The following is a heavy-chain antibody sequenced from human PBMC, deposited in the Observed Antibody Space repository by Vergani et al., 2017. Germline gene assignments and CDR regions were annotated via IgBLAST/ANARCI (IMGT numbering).Heavy chain of an antibody. J-gene: IGHJ4*02. CDR1: GGSISSSSYY. CDR2: IYYSGST. V-gene: IGHV4-39*01. Sequence: QLQLQESGPGLVKPSETLSLTCTVSGGSISSSSYYWGWIRQPPGKGLEWIGSIYYSGSTYYKPSLKSRVTISVDTSKNQLSLKLSSVTAADTAVYYCARHRLRSSGWYDPFDYWGQGTLVTVSS. D-gene: IGHD6-19*01. CDR3: ARHRLRSSGWYDPFDY.